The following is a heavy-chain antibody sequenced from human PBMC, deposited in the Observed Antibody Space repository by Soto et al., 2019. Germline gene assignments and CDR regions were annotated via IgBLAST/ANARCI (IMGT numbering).Heavy chain of an antibody. D-gene: IGHD2-2*01. Sequence: GGSLRLSCAASGFTFSIAWMSWVCQAPGKGLEWVGRIKSKTDGGTTDYAAPVKGRFTISRDDSKNTLYLQMNSLKTEDTAVYYCTTDIVVVPAAMGRSWFDPWGQGTLVTVSS. V-gene: IGHV3-15*01. CDR1: GFTFSIAW. CDR3: TTDIVVVPAAMGRSWFDP. J-gene: IGHJ5*02. CDR2: IKSKTDGGTT.